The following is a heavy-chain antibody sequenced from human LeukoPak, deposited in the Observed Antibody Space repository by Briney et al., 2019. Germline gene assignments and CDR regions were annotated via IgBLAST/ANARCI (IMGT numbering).Heavy chain of an antibody. CDR2: IYYRGNT. CDR1: GGSISSSSYY. D-gene: IGHD3-10*01. V-gene: IGHV4-39*01. CDR3: ARHIRGTRH. J-gene: IGHJ4*02. Sequence: SETLSLTCTVSGGSISSSSYYWGWIRQPPGKGLEWIGSIYYRGNTYYNPSLTSRVTISVDTSKNQFSLKMSSVTAADTAIYYCARHIRGTRHWGQGTLVTVSS.